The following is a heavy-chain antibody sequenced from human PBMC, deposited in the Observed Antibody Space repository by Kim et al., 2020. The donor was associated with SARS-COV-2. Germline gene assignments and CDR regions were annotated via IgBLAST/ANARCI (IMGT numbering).Heavy chain of an antibody. CDR2: ISSSSSTI. Sequence: GGSLRLSCAASGFTFSSYSMNWVRQAPGKGLEWVSYISSSSSTIYYADSVKGRFTISRDNAKNSLYLQMNRLRDEDTAVNYCARGTPNTRADRMPSAPDSAAYGDHNREGMAEASSEYYYYMDVWGKGTTVTVSS. CDR1: GFTFSSYS. D-gene: IGHD3-22*01. J-gene: IGHJ6*03. V-gene: IGHV3-48*02. CDR3: ARGTPNTRADRMPSAPDSAAYGDHNREGMAEASSEYYYYMDV.